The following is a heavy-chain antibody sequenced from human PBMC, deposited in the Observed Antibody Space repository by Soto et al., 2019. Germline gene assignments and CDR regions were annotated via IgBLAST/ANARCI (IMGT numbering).Heavy chain of an antibody. D-gene: IGHD6-13*01. J-gene: IGHJ4*02. CDR2: IIPIFGTA. CDR3: AREKRDSSSWYDYFDY. CDR1: GGTFSSYA. Sequence: SVKVSCKASGGTFSSYAISWVRQAPGQGLEWMGGIIPIFGTANYAQKFQGRVTITADESTSTAYMELSSLRSEDTAVYYCAREKRDSSSWYDYFDYWGQGTLVTVSS. V-gene: IGHV1-69*13.